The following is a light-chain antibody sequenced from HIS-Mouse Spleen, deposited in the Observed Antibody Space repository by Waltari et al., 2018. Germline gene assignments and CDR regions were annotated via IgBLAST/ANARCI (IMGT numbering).Light chain of an antibody. CDR1: QSVSSN. J-gene: IGKJ3*01. CDR3: QQYNNWPIFT. CDR2: GAS. Sequence: EIVMTQSPATLSVSPGERATLSCRASQSVSSNLAWYQQKPGQALRLLIYGASTRATGIPARFSGSGSGTEFTLTISSLQSEDFAVYYCQQYNNWPIFTFGPGTKVDIK. V-gene: IGKV3-15*01.